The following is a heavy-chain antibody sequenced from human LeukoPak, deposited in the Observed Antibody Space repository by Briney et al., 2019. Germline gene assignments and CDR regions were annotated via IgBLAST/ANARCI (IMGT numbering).Heavy chain of an antibody. CDR2: FNPKDGET. J-gene: IGHJ4*02. Sequence: ASVKVSCKVSGYTLTELSIHWVRQAPGKGLEWMGGFNPKDGETIYAQKFQGRVTMTEDTSTDTAYMELSSLRPEDTAVYYCAKIAHYGAYSDYWGQGTPVTVSS. CDR1: GYTLTELS. V-gene: IGHV1-24*01. D-gene: IGHD4-17*01. CDR3: AKIAHYGAYSDY.